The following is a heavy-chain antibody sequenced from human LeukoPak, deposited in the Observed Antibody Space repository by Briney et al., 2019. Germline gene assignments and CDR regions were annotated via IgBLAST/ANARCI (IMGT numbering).Heavy chain of an antibody. CDR2: IYYSGST. Sequence: SETLSLTCTVSGGSISSYYWSWIRQPPGKGLEWIGYIYYSGSTNYNPSLKSRVTMSVDTSKNQFSLKLSSVTAADTAVYYCARDRAAVAGKDYYFDYWGQGTLVTVSS. J-gene: IGHJ4*02. D-gene: IGHD6-19*01. V-gene: IGHV4-59*12. CDR1: GGSISSYY. CDR3: ARDRAAVAGKDYYFDY.